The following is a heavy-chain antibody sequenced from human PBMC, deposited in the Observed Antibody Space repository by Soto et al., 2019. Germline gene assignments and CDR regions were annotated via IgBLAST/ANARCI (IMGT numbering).Heavy chain of an antibody. CDR1: GYTFTGYY. D-gene: IGHD1-1*01. Sequence: ASVKVSCKASGYTFTGYYMHWVRQAPGQGLEWMGWINPNSGGTNYAQKFQGRVTMTRDTSISTAYMELSRLRSDDTAVYYCARDLEPHYYYYYGMDVWGQGTTVTVSS. CDR3: ARDLEPHYYYYYGMDV. V-gene: IGHV1-2*02. J-gene: IGHJ6*02. CDR2: INPNSGGT.